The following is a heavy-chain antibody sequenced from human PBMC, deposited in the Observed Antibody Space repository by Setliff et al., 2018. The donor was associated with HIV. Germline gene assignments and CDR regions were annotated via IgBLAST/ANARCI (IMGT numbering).Heavy chain of an antibody. CDR3: ARDKWELLTSFYYYYGMDV. Sequence: GASVKVSCKPSGYTFTAYGLSWVRQAPGHGLEWMGWISAYNGNTNYAQKLQGRVTMTTDTSTSTAYMELRSLRSDDTAVYYCARDKWELLTSFYYYYGMDVWGQGTTVTVSS. CDR2: ISAYNGNT. CDR1: GYTFTAYG. J-gene: IGHJ6*02. D-gene: IGHD1-26*01. V-gene: IGHV1-18*01.